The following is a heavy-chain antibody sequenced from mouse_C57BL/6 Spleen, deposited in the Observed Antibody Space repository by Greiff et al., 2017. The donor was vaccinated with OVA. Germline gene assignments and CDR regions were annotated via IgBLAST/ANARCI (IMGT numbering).Heavy chain of an antibody. CDR2: IYWDDDK. D-gene: IGHD1-1*01. J-gene: IGHJ2*01. Sequence: QVQLKESGPGILQSSQTLSLTCSFSGFSLSTSGMGVSWIRQPSGQGLEWLAHIYWDDDKRYNPSLKGRLTISKDTSRNQVFLKITSVDTADTATYYCARGTVVDYFDDWGQGTTLTVSS. CDR1: GFSLSTSGMG. CDR3: ARGTVVDYFDD. V-gene: IGHV8-12*01.